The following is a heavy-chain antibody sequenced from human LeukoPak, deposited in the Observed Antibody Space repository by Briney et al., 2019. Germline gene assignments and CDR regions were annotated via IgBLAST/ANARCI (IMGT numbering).Heavy chain of an antibody. CDR1: GGSISSGGYY. D-gene: IGHD3-22*01. J-gene: IGHJ4*02. V-gene: IGHV4-61*08. CDR2: IYYSGST. Sequence: PSETLSLTCTVSGGSISSGGYYWSWIRQPPGKGLEWIGYIYYSGSTNYNPSLKSRVTISVDTSKNQFSLKLSSVTAADTAVYYCARGYYYDSTPPRYWGQGTLVTVSS. CDR3: ARGYYYDSTPPRY.